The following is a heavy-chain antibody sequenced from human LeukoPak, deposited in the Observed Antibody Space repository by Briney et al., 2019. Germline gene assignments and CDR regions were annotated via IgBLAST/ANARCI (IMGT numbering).Heavy chain of an antibody. CDR1: GGSISSSSYY. CDR2: IYYSGST. J-gene: IGHJ3*02. V-gene: IGHV4-39*07. D-gene: IGHD2-2*01. CDR3: ARFIVVVPAATGRDAFDI. Sequence: PSETLSLTCTVSGGSISSSSYYWGWIRQPPGKGLEWIGSIYYSGSTYYNPSLRSRVTISVDRSKNQFSLKLSSVTAADTAVYYCARFIVVVPAATGRDAFDIWGQGTMVTVSS.